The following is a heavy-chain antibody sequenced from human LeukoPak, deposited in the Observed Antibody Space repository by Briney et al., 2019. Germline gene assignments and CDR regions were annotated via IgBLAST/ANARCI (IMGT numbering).Heavy chain of an antibody. J-gene: IGHJ4*02. Sequence: GGSLRLSCAASGFTFSSYSMSWVRQAPGKGLEWVSDINGSGGSTYYADSVKGRFTISRDNSKNTLYLQMNGLRAEDTAVYYCARVGYCSGGSCYAPLDYWGQGTLVTVSS. CDR3: ARVGYCSGGSCYAPLDY. V-gene: IGHV3-23*01. CDR1: GFTFSSYS. CDR2: INGSGGST. D-gene: IGHD2-15*01.